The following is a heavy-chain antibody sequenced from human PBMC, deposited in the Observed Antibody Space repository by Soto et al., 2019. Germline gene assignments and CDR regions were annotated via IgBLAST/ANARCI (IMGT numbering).Heavy chain of an antibody. CDR2: ISSSGSTI. D-gene: IGHD3-3*01. V-gene: IGHV3-11*01. CDR3: ARSSLSDFWRPTDAFDI. J-gene: IGHJ3*02. Sequence: QVQLVESGGGLVKPGGSLRLSCAASGFTFSDYYMSWLRQAPGKGLEWVSYISSSGSTIYYADSVKGRFTISRDNAKNSLYLQMNSLRAEDTAVYYCARSSLSDFWRPTDAFDIWGQGTMVTVSS. CDR1: GFTFSDYY.